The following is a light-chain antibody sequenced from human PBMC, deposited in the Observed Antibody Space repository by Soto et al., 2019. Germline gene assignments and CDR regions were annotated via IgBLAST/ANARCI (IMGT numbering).Light chain of an antibody. Sequence: QSVLTQPPSVSGAPGQRVTISCTGSSSNIGAGYDVHWYQQLPGTAPKLLIYGNSNGPSGVPDRFSGYKPGTSASLAITGRQAEDEADYFCPSYDSSLSGWVFGGGTKLTVL. CDR3: PSYDSSLSGWV. V-gene: IGLV1-40*01. J-gene: IGLJ3*02. CDR2: GNS. CDR1: SSNIGAGYD.